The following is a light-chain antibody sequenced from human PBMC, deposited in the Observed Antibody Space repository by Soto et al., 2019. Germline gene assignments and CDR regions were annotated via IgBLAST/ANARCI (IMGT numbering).Light chain of an antibody. J-gene: IGKJ5*01. CDR2: DAS. CDR1: QSVSSY. V-gene: IGKV3-11*01. Sequence: EIVLTQSPATLSLSPGERATLSCRASQSVSSYLAWYQQKPGQAPRLLIYDASNRATGIPARFSGSGSGTGFTLTISSLEPEDFAVYFCQQRSNWPCTFGQGTRLGIK. CDR3: QQRSNWPCT.